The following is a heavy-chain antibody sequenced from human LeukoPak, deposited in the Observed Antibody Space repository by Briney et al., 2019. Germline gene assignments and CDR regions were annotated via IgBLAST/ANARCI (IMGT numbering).Heavy chain of an antibody. CDR1: GFTFSSYW. V-gene: IGHV3-7*01. Sequence: GGALRLSCAASGFTFSSYWMSWVRPAPGKGLGWVANIKQDGSEKYYVDSVKGRFTISRDNAKNSLYLQMNSLRAEDTAVYYCAKDRSYYDSGGFRNFDYWGQGTLVTVSS. CDR3: AKDRSYYDSGGFRNFDY. D-gene: IGHD3-22*01. J-gene: IGHJ4*02. CDR2: IKQDGSEK.